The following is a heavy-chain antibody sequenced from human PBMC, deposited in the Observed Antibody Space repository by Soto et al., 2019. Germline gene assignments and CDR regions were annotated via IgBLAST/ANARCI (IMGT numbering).Heavy chain of an antibody. J-gene: IGHJ6*02. CDR1: GYTFTSYG. Sequence: QVPLVQSGAEVKKPGASVKVSCKASGYTFTSYGISWVRQAPGQGLEWMGWISAYNGNTNYAQKLQGRVTMTTDTSTRTAYMELRSLRSDDTDVYYCARDCSHSKSIATRYYYYYGMDVWGQGPTVTVSS. D-gene: IGHD6-6*01. CDR2: ISAYNGNT. CDR3: ARDCSHSKSIATRYYYYYGMDV. V-gene: IGHV1-18*01.